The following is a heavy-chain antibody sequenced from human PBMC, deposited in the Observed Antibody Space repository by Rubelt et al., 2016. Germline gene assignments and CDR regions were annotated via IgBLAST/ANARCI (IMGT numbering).Heavy chain of an antibody. CDR2: INHSGST. D-gene: IGHD1-14*01. Sequence: QVQLQQWGAGLLKPSETLSLTCAVYGGSFSGYYWSWIRQPPGKGLEWIGEINHSGSTNYNPSLKCRATIPVATSKNQFSLKLSSVTAADTAVYYCAGLEVGNYYHGMDVWGQGTTVTVSS. J-gene: IGHJ6*02. CDR3: AGLEVGNYYHGMDV. V-gene: IGHV4-34*01. CDR1: GGSFSGYY.